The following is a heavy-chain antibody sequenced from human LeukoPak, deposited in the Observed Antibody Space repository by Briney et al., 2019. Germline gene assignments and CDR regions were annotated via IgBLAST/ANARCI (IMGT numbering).Heavy chain of an antibody. V-gene: IGHV4-39*01. Sequence: NPSETLSLTCIVSGGSISSSRYYWGWIRQPPGKGLEWIGSIYYSGSTYYNPSLKSRVTISVDTSKNQFSLKLSSVTAADTAVYFCARQMYYYDNSGYYDFWGQGTLVTVSS. CDR1: GGSISSSRYY. D-gene: IGHD3-22*01. J-gene: IGHJ4*02. CDR2: IYYSGST. CDR3: ARQMYYYDNSGYYDF.